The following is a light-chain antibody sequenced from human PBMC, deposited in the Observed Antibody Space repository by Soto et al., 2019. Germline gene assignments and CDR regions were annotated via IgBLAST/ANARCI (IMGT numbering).Light chain of an antibody. CDR2: GAS. Sequence: EIELTQSPPTLLLSPAGGATLXWRASQSVNKTYLVWYQVKPGQAPRSLIYGASSRAAGIPDRFSGRGFGTDFTLTISRLEHEDFAVYYCQQPGDFQWTFGQGTKVDIK. CDR3: QQPGDFQWT. V-gene: IGKV3D-20*02. J-gene: IGKJ1*01. CDR1: QSVNKTY.